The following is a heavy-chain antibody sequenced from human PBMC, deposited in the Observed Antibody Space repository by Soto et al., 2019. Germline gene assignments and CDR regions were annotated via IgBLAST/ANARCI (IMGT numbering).Heavy chain of an antibody. CDR1: GGSISSGGYS. Sequence: QLQLQESGSGLVKPSQTLSLTCAVSGGSISSGGYSWSWIRQPPGKGLEWIGYIYHSGSTYYNPSLKSGVTMSVDGSKNQFSRKLSSVTAADTAVYYCARGGSSYGYGFDYWGQGTLVTVSS. V-gene: IGHV4-30-2*01. CDR3: ARGGSSYGYGFDY. D-gene: IGHD5-18*01. J-gene: IGHJ4*02. CDR2: IYHSGST.